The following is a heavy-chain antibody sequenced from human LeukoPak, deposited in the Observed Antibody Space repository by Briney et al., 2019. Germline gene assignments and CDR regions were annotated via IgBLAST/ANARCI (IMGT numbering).Heavy chain of an antibody. D-gene: IGHD3-10*01. CDR3: ARSRYYGSGSYYTTDY. CDR1: GYTFTSYG. J-gene: IGHJ4*02. V-gene: IGHV1-18*01. Sequence: GASVKVSCKASGYTFTSYGISWVRQAPGQGLEWIGWISAYNGNTNYAQKLQGRVTMTTDTSTSTAYMELRSLRSDDTAVYYCARSRYYGSGSYYTTDYWGQGTLVTVSS. CDR2: ISAYNGNT.